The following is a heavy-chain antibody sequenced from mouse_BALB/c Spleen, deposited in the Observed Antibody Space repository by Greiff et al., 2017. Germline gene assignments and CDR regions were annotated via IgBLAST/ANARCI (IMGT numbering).Heavy chain of an antibody. CDR3: ARDGSSSFDY. V-gene: IGHV1-7*01. CDR1: GYTFTSYW. J-gene: IGHJ2*01. D-gene: IGHD1-1*01. Sequence: VMLVESGAELAKPGASVKMSCKASGYTFTSYWMHWVKQRPGQGLEWIGYINPSTGYTEYNQKFKDKATLTADKSSSTAYMQLSSLTSEDSAVYYCARDGSSSFDYWGQGTTLTVSS. CDR2: INPSTGYT.